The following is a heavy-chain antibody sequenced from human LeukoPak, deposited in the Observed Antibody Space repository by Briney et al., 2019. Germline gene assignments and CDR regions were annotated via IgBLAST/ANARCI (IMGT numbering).Heavy chain of an antibody. CDR3: ARDRFGSSLPDYFDY. V-gene: IGHV3-11*04. CDR2: ISSSGSTI. CDR1: GFTFSDYY. Sequence: GGSLRLSCAASGFTFSDYYMSWLRQAPGKGLEWVSYISSSGSTIYYADSVKGRFTISRDNAKNSLYLQMNSLRAEDTAVYYCARDRFGSSLPDYFDYWGQGTLVTVSS. J-gene: IGHJ4*02. D-gene: IGHD3-10*01.